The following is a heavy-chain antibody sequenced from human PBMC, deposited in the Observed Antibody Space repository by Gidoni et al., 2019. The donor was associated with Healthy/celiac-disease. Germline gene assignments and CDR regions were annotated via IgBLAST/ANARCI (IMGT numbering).Heavy chain of an antibody. CDR2: ISSSSSYI. CDR3: ARGLGSTSCYGFDP. Sequence: EVQLVESGGGLVKPGGSLRLSCAASGFTFSSYSMNWVRQAPGKGLEWVSSISSSSSYIYYADSVKGRFTISRDNAKNSLYLQMNSLRAEDTAVYYCARGLGSTSCYGFDPWGQGTLVTVSS. V-gene: IGHV3-21*01. D-gene: IGHD2-2*01. J-gene: IGHJ5*02. CDR1: GFTFSSYS.